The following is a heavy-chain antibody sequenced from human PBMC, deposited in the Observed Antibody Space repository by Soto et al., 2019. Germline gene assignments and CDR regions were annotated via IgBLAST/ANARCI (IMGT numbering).Heavy chain of an antibody. CDR2: INSDGSST. D-gene: IGHD2-2*01. Sequence: GGSLRLSCAASGFTFSSYWMHWVRQAPGKGLVWVSRINSDGSSTSYADSVKGRFTISRDNAKNTLYLQMNSLRAEDTAVYYCARARVGYQLLCLDYWGQGTLVTVSS. J-gene: IGHJ4*02. CDR1: GFTFSSYW. CDR3: ARARVGYQLLCLDY. V-gene: IGHV3-74*01.